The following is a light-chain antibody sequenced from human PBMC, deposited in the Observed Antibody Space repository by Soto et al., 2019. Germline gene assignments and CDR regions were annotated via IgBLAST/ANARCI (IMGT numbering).Light chain of an antibody. J-gene: IGLJ1*01. Sequence: GVSNRLSGSKSGNTASLTISGLQAEDEADYYCSSYAISSAYVLGTGTKVTVL. CDR3: SSYAISSAYV. V-gene: IGLV2-14*01.